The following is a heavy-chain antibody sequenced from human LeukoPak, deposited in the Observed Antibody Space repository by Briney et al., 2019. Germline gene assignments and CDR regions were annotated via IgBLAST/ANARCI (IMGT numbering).Heavy chain of an antibody. V-gene: IGHV4-31*03. J-gene: IGHJ4*02. CDR3: ARLTVVVAAVDY. CDR2: IYYSGST. Sequence: SQTLSLTCTVSGGSISSGGYYWSWIRQHPGKGLEWIGYIYYSGSTYYNPSPKSRVTISVDTSKNQFSLKLSSVTAADTAVYYCARLTVVVAAVDYWGQGTLVTVSS. D-gene: IGHD2-15*01. CDR1: GGSISSGGYY.